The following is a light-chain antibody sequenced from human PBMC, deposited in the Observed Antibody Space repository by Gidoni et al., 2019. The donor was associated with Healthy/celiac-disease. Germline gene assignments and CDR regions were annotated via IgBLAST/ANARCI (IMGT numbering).Light chain of an antibody. J-gene: IGLJ2*01. V-gene: IGLV1-40*01. Sequence: QSVLPQPPSASGAPGQRVTISCPGSSTNIGAVYDVHWYQQRPGTAPKLLIYGNSNRPSGVPDRFSGSKSGTSASLAITGLQAEDEADYYCQSYDSSLSVVFGGGTKLTVL. CDR1: STNIGAVYD. CDR2: GNS. CDR3: QSYDSSLSVV.